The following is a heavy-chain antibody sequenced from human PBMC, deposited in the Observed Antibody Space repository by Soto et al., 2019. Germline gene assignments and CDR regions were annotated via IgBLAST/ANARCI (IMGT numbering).Heavy chain of an antibody. CDR2: INHSGST. CDR3: ARGYYDFWSGYYTGSANYGMDV. J-gene: IGHJ6*02. D-gene: IGHD3-3*01. CDR1: GGSFSGYY. Sequence: ESLSLTCAVSGGSFSGYYWSWIRQPPGKGLAWIGEINHSGSTNYNPSLKSRVTISVDTSKNQFSLKLSSVTAADTAVYYCARGYYDFWSGYYTGSANYGMDVWGQGTTVTVSS. V-gene: IGHV4-34*01.